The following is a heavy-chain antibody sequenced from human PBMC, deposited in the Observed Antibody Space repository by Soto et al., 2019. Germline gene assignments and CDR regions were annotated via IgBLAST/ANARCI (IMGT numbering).Heavy chain of an antibody. CDR3: ASRTLGYYYYGMDV. CDR1: GGSISSGGYY. V-gene: IGHV4-31*03. CDR2: IYYSGST. D-gene: IGHD3-16*01. Sequence: SSETLSLTCTVAGGSISSGGYYWSWIRQHPGKGLEWIGYIYYSGSTYYNPSLKSRVTISVDTSKNHFSLKLSSVTAADTAVYYCASRTLGYYYYGMDVWGQGTTVTVSS. J-gene: IGHJ6*02.